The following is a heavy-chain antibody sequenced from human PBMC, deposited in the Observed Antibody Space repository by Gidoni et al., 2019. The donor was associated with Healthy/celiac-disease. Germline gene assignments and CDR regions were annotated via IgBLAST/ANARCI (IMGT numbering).Heavy chain of an antibody. Sequence: QVQLVESGGGVVKPGRALRLSCAASGVTFRSYAMHWVRQAPGKGLEWVAVISYDGSNKYYADSVKGRFTISRDNSKNTLYLQMNSLRAEDTAVYYCARGIFSGSYGCEYWGQGTLVTVSS. J-gene: IGHJ4*02. D-gene: IGHD1-26*01. CDR1: GVTFRSYA. CDR2: ISYDGSNK. CDR3: ARGIFSGSYGCEY. V-gene: IGHV3-30-3*01.